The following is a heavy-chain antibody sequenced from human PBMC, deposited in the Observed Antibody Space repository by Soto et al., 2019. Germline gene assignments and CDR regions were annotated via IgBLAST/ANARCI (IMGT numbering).Heavy chain of an antibody. D-gene: IGHD3-10*01. Sequence: PGGSLRLSCGASGFTFSNYWMHWVRQAPGKGLMWVSRINTDGSRTTYADSVKGRFAISRDNAKNTLYLQMNSLRAEDTAVYYCARVKSGSYDWFDPWGQGTLVTVSS. CDR2: INTDGSRT. CDR3: ARVKSGSYDWFDP. V-gene: IGHV3-74*01. J-gene: IGHJ5*02. CDR1: GFTFSNYW.